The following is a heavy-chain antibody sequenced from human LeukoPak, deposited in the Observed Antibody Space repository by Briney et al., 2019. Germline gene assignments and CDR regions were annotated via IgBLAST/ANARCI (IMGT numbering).Heavy chain of an antibody. Sequence: GGSLRLSCAASGFTFSGHSMNWVRQAPGKGLEWVSYISSSSSSTIYYADSVKGRFTISRDNAKNSLYLQMNSLRAEDTAVYYCARDFSYDSSGYFTFDYWGQGTLVTVSS. CDR3: ARDFSYDSSGYFTFDY. D-gene: IGHD3-22*01. CDR1: GFTFSGHS. V-gene: IGHV3-48*01. CDR2: ISSSSSSTI. J-gene: IGHJ4*02.